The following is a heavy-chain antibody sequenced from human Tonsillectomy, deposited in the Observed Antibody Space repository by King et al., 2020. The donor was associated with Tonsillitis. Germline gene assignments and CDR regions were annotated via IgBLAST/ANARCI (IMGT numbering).Heavy chain of an antibody. CDR2: ISSSSSYT. CDR3: ARGGDYTPYYMDV. D-gene: IGHD4-17*01. CDR1: GCTFSDYY. V-gene: IGHV3-11*05. J-gene: IGHJ6*03. Sequence: VQLVESGGGLVKPGGSLRLSCAASGCTFSDYYMSWIRQAPGKGLEWGSYISSSSSYTNYTDSVKGRFTSSRDNAKNSLYLQMNSLRAEDTAVYYCARGGDYTPYYMDVWGKGTTVTVSS.